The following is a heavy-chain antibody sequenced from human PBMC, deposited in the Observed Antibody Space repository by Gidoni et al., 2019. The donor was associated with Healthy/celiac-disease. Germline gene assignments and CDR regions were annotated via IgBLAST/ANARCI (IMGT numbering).Heavy chain of an antibody. D-gene: IGHD3-22*01. CDR3: AKDTWDYEPLNYFDY. V-gene: IGHV3-23*04. Sequence: EVQLVESGGGLVQPGGSLRLSCAASGFTFSSYAMSWVRPAPGKGLELVSAISGSVGSTYYADSVKGRFTISRDNSKNTLYLQMNSLRAEDTAVYYCAKDTWDYEPLNYFDYWGQGTLVTVSS. CDR2: ISGSVGST. J-gene: IGHJ4*02. CDR1: GFTFSSYA.